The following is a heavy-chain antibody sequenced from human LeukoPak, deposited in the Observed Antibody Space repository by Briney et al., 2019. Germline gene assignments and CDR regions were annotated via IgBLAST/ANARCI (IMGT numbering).Heavy chain of an antibody. CDR2: IYDSGST. CDR1: GGSVSSGSYY. J-gene: IGHJ4*02. Sequence: SETLSLTCTVSGGSVSSGSYYWSWIRQPPGKGLEWIGYIYDSGSTNYDPSLKSRVTISVDTSKNQFSLKLSSVTAADTAVYYCARDPSGYFNYWGQGTLVTVSS. V-gene: IGHV4-61*01. CDR3: ARDPSGYFNY. D-gene: IGHD3-22*01.